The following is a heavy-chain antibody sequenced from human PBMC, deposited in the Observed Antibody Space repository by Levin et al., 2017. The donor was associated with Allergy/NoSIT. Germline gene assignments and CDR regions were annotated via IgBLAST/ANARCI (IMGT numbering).Heavy chain of an antibody. Sequence: PGGSLRLSCTASGFTFNNYTMRWFRQAPGKGLEWVGVIRSKAYGGTIEYAASVKGRFIISRDDSKSSAYLQMNSLKTEDTAVYYCSRGRRSGSYTGYWGQGTLVTVSS. CDR3: SRGRRSGSYTGY. J-gene: IGHJ4*02. D-gene: IGHD3-10*01. V-gene: IGHV3-49*03. CDR1: GFTFNNYT. CDR2: IRSKAYGGTI.